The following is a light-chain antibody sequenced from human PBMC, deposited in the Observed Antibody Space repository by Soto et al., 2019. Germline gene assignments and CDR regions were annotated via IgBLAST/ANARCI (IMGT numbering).Light chain of an antibody. Sequence: DIQMIQSPSSLSASVGDRVTITCQASQEISNYLNWYQHKPGKAPKLLIYDASNLERGVPSRFSGRGSGTDFTFTISSLQPEDFATYYCQQYDHLPRTFGRGTKVEIK. V-gene: IGKV1-33*01. CDR3: QQYDHLPRT. CDR1: QEISNY. J-gene: IGKJ1*01. CDR2: DAS.